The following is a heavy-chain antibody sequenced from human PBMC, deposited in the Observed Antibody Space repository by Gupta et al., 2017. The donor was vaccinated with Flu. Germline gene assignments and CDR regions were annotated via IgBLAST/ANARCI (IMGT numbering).Heavy chain of an antibody. D-gene: IGHD3-10*02. J-gene: IGHJ4*02. CDR1: GFTFSSYA. Sequence: EVHLLESGGGLVQPGGSLRLSCAASGFTFSSYAMSWVRQAPGKGLEWVSGISVSGDNTYYADSVKGRFTISRDNSENTLFLQMNSLRAEDTAIYYCAKGFNYVFDFWGQGTLVTVSS. CDR3: AKGFNYVFDF. CDR2: ISVSGDNT. V-gene: IGHV3-23*01.